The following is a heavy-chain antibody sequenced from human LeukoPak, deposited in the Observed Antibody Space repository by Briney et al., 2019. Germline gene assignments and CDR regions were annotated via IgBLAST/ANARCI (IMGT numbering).Heavy chain of an antibody. CDR2: ISTKTDGGTT. V-gene: IGHV3-15*01. D-gene: IGHD2-15*01. Sequence: GGSLRLSCTTSGFTFSHAWMTWVRQAPGKGLEWVGRISTKTDGGTTDYAAPVKGRFTISRDDSKNTLYLQMNSLKTEDTALCYCAREAISRVVVAAMYAFDIWGQGTMVTVSS. CDR1: GFTFSHAW. CDR3: AREAISRVVVAAMYAFDI. J-gene: IGHJ3*02.